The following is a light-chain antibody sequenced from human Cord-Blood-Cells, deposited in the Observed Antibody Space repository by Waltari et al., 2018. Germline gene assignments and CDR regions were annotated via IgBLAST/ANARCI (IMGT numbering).Light chain of an antibody. CDR3: QQSYSTPPT. CDR2: AAS. V-gene: IGKV1-39*01. Sequence: DIQMTQSTSSLYASVGDRVTITCRASQSISSYLNWYQQKPGKAPKLLIYAASSLQSGVPSRFSGSGSGTDFTLTISSLQPEDFATYYCQQSYSTPPTFGQGTKVEIK. J-gene: IGKJ1*01. CDR1: QSISSY.